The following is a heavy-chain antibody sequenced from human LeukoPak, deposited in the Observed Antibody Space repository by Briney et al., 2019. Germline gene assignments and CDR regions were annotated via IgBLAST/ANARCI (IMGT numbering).Heavy chain of an antibody. CDR3: ARAATGKNILTGSQSFRHYYYYMDV. CDR2: INHSGST. J-gene: IGHJ6*03. CDR1: DGSFSGCY. D-gene: IGHD3-9*01. V-gene: IGHV4-34*01. Sequence: SETLSLTCAVYDGSFSGCYWSWIRQPPGKGLEWIGEINHSGSTNYNPSLKSRVTISVDTSKNQFSLKLSSVTAADTAVYYCARAATGKNILTGSQSFRHYYYYMDVWGKGTTVTVSS.